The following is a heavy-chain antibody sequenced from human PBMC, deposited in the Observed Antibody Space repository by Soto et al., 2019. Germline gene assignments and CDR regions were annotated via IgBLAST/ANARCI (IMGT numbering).Heavy chain of an antibody. CDR2: INWNSGSI. J-gene: IGHJ6*02. CDR3: AKDRGSGSYAANYYYYGMDV. D-gene: IGHD3-10*01. V-gene: IGHV3-9*01. CDR1: GFTFDDYA. Sequence: GXSLRLSCAASGFTFDDYAMHWFRQAPVNGLEWVSGINWNSGSIGYADSVKGRFTISRDNAKTSLYLQMNSLRAEDTALYYCAKDRGSGSYAANYYYYGMDVWGQGTTVTVSS.